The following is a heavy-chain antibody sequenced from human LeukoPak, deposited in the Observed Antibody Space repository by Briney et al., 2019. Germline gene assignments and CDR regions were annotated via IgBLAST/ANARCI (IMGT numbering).Heavy chain of an antibody. CDR1: GGSISSYY. CDR2: IYTSGST. Sequence: SETLSLTCTVSGGSISSYYWSWIRQPPGKRLEWIWYIYTSGSTNYNPSLKSRVTISVDTSKNQFSLKLSSVTAADTAVYYCARLYGSGSYSPNWFDPWGQGTLVTVSS. D-gene: IGHD3-10*01. J-gene: IGHJ5*02. CDR3: ARLYGSGSYSPNWFDP. V-gene: IGHV4-4*09.